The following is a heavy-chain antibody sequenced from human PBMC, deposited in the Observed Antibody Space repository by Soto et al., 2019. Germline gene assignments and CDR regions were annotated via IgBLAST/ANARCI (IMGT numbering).Heavy chain of an antibody. Sequence: EVQLLESGGGLVQPGGSLRLSCAASGFTFSSDAMSWVRQAPGGGLEWVSSLDGSGSHTFHGDSVKGRFTISRDNSKNTVYLQMNSLRAEDTAVYYCVKARYSSNRGYFDYWGQGTVVTVSS. CDR2: LDGSGSHT. CDR3: VKARYSSNRGYFDY. D-gene: IGHD1-1*01. CDR1: GFTFSSDA. V-gene: IGHV3-23*01. J-gene: IGHJ4*02.